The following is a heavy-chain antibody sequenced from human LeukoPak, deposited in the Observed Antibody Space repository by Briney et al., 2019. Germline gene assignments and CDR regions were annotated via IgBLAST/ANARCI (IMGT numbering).Heavy chain of an antibody. D-gene: IGHD3-22*01. J-gene: IGHJ4*02. CDR1: GFTFSSYG. CDR2: ISGSGGST. CDR3: AKDRGYYYDSSGYLGIFGY. V-gene: IGHV3-23*01. Sequence: GRSLRLSCAASGFTFSSYGMSWVRQAPGKGLEWVSAISGSGGSTYYADSVKGRFTISRDNSKNTLYLQMNSLRAEDTAVYYCAKDRGYYYDSSGYLGIFGYWGQGTLVTVSS.